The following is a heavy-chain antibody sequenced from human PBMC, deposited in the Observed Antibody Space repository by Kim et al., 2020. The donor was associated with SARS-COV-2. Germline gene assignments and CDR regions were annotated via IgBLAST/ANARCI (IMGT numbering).Heavy chain of an antibody. CDR1: GGSISSSSYY. Sequence: SETLSLTCTVSGGSISSSSYYWGWIRQPPGKGLEWIGSIYYSGSTYYNPSLKSRVTISVDTSKNQFSLKLSSVTAADTAVYYCARRSLEVPFDYWGQGTLVTVSS. J-gene: IGHJ4*02. V-gene: IGHV4-39*01. CDR3: ARRSLEVPFDY. CDR2: IYYSGST.